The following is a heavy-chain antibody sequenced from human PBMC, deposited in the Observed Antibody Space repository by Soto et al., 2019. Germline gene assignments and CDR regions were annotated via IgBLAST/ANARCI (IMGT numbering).Heavy chain of an antibody. J-gene: IGHJ4*02. D-gene: IGHD3-22*01. CDR3: ARDQVRYYDSSGYPDY. CDR1: GFTFSSYG. Sequence: QVQLVESGGGVVQPGRSLRLSCAASGFTFSSYGMHWVRQAPGKGLEWVAVIWYDGSNKYYADSVKGRFIISRDNSKNTLYLQMNSLRAEDTAVYYCARDQVRYYDSSGYPDYWGQGTLVTVSS. CDR2: IWYDGSNK. V-gene: IGHV3-33*01.